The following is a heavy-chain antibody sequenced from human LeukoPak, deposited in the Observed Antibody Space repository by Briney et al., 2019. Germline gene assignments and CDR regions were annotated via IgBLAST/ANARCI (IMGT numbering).Heavy chain of an antibody. Sequence: GRSLRLSCAASGFTFSSYAMHWVRQAPGKGLEWVSVISYDGSNKYYADSVKGRFTISRDNSKNTLYLQMNSLRAEDTAVYYCARVGVIVILDYYGMDVWGQGTTVPVSS. CDR3: ARVGVIVILDYYGMDV. D-gene: IGHD3-16*02. V-gene: IGHV3-30*01. CDR1: GFTFSSYA. CDR2: ISYDGSNK. J-gene: IGHJ6*02.